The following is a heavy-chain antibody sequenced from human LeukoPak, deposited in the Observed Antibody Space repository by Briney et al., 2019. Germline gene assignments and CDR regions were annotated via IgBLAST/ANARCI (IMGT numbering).Heavy chain of an antibody. J-gene: IGHJ3*02. D-gene: IGHD6-13*01. V-gene: IGHV4-4*07. CDR2: IYTSGST. Sequence: SETLSLTCTVSGGSISSYYWSWIRQPAGKGLEWIGRIYTSGSTNYNPSRKSRVTMSVDTSKNQFSLKLSSVTAADTAVYYCARVKGSGSSWSDAFDIWGQGTMVTVSS. CDR1: GGSISSYY. CDR3: ARVKGSGSSWSDAFDI.